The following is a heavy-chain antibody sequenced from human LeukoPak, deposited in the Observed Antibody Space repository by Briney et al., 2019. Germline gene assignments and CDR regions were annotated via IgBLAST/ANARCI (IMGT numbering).Heavy chain of an antibody. D-gene: IGHD3-22*01. CDR1: GGTFSSYA. V-gene: IGHV1-69*01. J-gene: IGHJ4*02. Sequence: SVKVSCKASGGTFSSYAISWVRQAPGQGLEWMGGIIPIFGTANYAQKFQGRVTITADESTSTAYMELSSLRSEDTAVYYCAREIVAYDSSGYYYSSFDYWGQGTLVTVSS. CDR2: IIPIFGTA. CDR3: AREIVAYDSSGYYYSSFDY.